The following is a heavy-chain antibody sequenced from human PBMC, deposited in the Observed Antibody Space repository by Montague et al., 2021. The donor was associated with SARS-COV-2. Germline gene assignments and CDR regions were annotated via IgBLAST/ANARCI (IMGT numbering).Heavy chain of an antibody. CDR3: ARAGSGSYSFYYYYGMDV. V-gene: IGHV4-59*08. CDR1: GGSISSYY. CDR2: IYYSGST. Sequence: SETLSLTYTVSGGSISSYYWSWIRQPPGKGLEWIGYIYYSGSTNYNPSLKSRVTISVDTSMNQFSLKLSSVIAADTAVYYCARAGSGSYSFYYYYGMDVWGQGTTVTVSS. D-gene: IGHD3-10*01. J-gene: IGHJ6*02.